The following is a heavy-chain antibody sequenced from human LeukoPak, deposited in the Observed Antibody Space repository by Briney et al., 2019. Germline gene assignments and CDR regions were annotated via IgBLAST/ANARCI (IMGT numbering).Heavy chain of an antibody. D-gene: IGHD3-22*01. CDR2: IFYSGST. J-gene: IGHJ3*02. V-gene: IGHV4-39*01. Sequence: GSLRLSCAASGFTFSSYAMHWVRQAPGKGPEWIGSIFYSGSTYYNPSLKSRVTISVDTSKNQFSLKLSSVTAADTAVYYCARLTLSDSFDAFDIWGQGTMVTVSS. CDR1: GFTFSSYAMH. CDR3: ARLTLSDSFDAFDI.